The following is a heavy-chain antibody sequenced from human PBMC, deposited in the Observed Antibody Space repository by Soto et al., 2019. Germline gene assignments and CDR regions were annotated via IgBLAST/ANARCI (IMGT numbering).Heavy chain of an antibody. D-gene: IGHD6-13*01. J-gene: IGHJ4*02. V-gene: IGHV2-5*02. CDR1: GFSLSTSGVG. CDR3: AHRSVAAAGSWDVGSFDY. CDR2: IYWDDDK. Sequence: QITLKESGPTLVKPTQTLTLTCTFSGFSLSTSGVGLGWIRQPPGKALEYLALIYWDDDKRYSPSLRSRLTITKDTSKNQVVLTVTNMDPVDTATYYCAHRSVAAAGSWDVGSFDYWGQGTLVTVSS.